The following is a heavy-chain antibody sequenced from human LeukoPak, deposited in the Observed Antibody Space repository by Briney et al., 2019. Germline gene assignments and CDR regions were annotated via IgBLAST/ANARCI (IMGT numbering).Heavy chain of an antibody. CDR1: GYSISSGYY. CDR3: ARVLGASFGMDV. CDR2: IYHSGST. Sequence: SETLSLTCTVSGYSISSGYYWGWIRQPPGKGLEWIGSIYHSGSTYYNPSLKSQVTISVDTSKNQFSLKLSSVTAADTAVYYCARVLGASFGMDVWGQGTTVTVSS. V-gene: IGHV4-38-2*02. D-gene: IGHD3-16*01. J-gene: IGHJ6*02.